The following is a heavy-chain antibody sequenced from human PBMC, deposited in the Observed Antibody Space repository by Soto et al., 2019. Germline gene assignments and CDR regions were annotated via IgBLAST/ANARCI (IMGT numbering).Heavy chain of an antibody. Sequence: QLQLQESGPGLVKPSETLSLTCTVSGGSISSSSYYWGWIRQPPGKGLEWIGSIYYSGSTYYNPSLKSRVTISVATSKNHCSLKLSSVTAADTAVYYCATQEVGGSYVYTFDPWGQGTLVTVSS. D-gene: IGHD1-26*01. CDR3: ATQEVGGSYVYTFDP. V-gene: IGHV4-39*02. CDR2: IYYSGST. J-gene: IGHJ5*02. CDR1: GGSISSSSYY.